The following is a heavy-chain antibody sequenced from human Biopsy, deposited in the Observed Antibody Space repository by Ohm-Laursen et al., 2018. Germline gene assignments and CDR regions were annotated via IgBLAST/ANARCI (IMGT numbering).Heavy chain of an antibody. CDR2: INPSGSTT. CDR3: ARNTGWYGDLYYFDY. J-gene: IGHJ4*02. D-gene: IGHD6-19*01. V-gene: IGHV1-46*01. CDR1: GYTFTGYY. Sequence: SVKVSCKASGYTFTGYYMHWVRQAPGQGLEWMGMINPSGSTTSYPQIFQGRVTMTRDTSKSTVYMELSSLRSADTAVYFCARNTGWYGDLYYFDYWGQGTLVTVSS.